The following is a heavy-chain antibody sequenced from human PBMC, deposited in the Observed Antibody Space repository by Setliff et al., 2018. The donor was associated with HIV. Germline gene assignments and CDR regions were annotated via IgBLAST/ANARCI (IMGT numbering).Heavy chain of an antibody. D-gene: IGHD3-9*01. Sequence: PSETLSLTCAVYGGSFSGYFWSWIRQSPGKGLNWLGEINHRGSTNYNPSMQSRVSISIDRSKNQFSLNLTSVTAADTAVYYCARGRDNLLTGYYVSFDAWGHGNLVTAPQ. CDR1: GGSFSGYF. J-gene: IGHJ4*01. CDR3: ARGRDNLLTGYYVSFDA. CDR2: INHRGST. V-gene: IGHV4-34*01.